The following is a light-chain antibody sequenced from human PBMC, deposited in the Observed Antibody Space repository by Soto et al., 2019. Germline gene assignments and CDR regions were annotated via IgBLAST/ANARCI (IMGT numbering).Light chain of an antibody. J-gene: IGKJ4*01. CDR3: QQYGSSPPLT. V-gene: IGKV3-20*01. CDR2: GAS. CDR1: QSISSNY. Sequence: VLTQSPCALSLSQGERATLSCRAGQSISSNYLAWYQQKPGQAPRLLIYGASSRATGIPDRFSGSGSGTDFTLTISRLEPEDFAVYWCQQYGSSPPLTFAGGTKVDIK.